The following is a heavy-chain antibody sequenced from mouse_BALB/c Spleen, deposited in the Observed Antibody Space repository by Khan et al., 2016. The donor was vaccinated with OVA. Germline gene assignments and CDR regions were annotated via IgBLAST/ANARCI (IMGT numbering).Heavy chain of an antibody. CDR3: PRSIHLDFDY. V-gene: IGHV14-1*02. D-gene: IGHD2-3*01. CDR1: GFNIKDYY. CDR2: IDPENGNT. J-gene: IGHJ2*01. Sequence: VQLQRSGTELVRPGALVRLSCTVSGFNIKDYYIHWVKQRPDQGLEWIGWIDPENGNTIYDPKFKGKATITADTSSHTVYLQISSLTSEDTAVYYCPRSIHLDFDYWGQGTPLTVSS.